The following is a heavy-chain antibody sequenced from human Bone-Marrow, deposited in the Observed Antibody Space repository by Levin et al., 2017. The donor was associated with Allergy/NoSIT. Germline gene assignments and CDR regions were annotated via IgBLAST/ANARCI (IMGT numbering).Heavy chain of an antibody. J-gene: IGHJ4*02. Sequence: ASVKVSCKASGYTFTSYGISWVRQAPGQGLEWMGWISAYNGNTNYAQKLQGRVTMTTDTSTSTAYMELRSLRSDDTAVYYCARGYIGYCISTSCYAGTFDYWGQGTLVTVSS. V-gene: IGHV1-18*01. CDR1: GYTFTSYG. CDR3: ARGYIGYCISTSCYAGTFDY. D-gene: IGHD2-2*01. CDR2: ISAYNGNT.